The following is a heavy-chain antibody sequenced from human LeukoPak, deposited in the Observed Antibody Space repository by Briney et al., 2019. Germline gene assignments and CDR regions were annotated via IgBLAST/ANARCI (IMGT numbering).Heavy chain of an antibody. CDR2: IGLDGAQK. D-gene: IGHD5-24*01. Sequence: GGSLRLSCAASGFTFSSHSMGWVRQAPGKGLECVATIGLDGAQKDFVHSVKGRFTLSRDNAKNSLFLEMNRLRVEDSAVYYCARWRGLQSEFDCWGQGTLVTVSS. V-gene: IGHV3-7*01. CDR1: GFTFSSHS. J-gene: IGHJ4*02. CDR3: ARWRGLQSEFDC.